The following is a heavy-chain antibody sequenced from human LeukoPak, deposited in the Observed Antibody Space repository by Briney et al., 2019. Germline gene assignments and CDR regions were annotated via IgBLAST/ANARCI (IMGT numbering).Heavy chain of an antibody. CDR1: GGSITSSENY. Sequence: KPSETLSLTCTVSGGSITSSENYWVWTRQPPGKGLEWIGEINHSGSTNYNPSLKSRVTISVDTSKNQFSLKLSSVTAADMAVYYCARGPVEYYYDSSGYYPDYYYYGMDVWGQGTTVTVSS. CDR2: INHSGST. J-gene: IGHJ6*02. CDR3: ARGPVEYYYDSSGYYPDYYYYGMDV. V-gene: IGHV4-39*07. D-gene: IGHD3-22*01.